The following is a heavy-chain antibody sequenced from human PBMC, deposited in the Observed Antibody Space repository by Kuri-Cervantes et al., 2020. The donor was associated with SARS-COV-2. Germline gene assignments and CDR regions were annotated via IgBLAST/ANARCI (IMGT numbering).Heavy chain of an antibody. CDR3: TIAVAGASSYYYYGMDV. CDR2: IKSKTDGGTT. Sequence: GESLKISCAASGFTFSNAWMSWVRQAPGKGLEWVGRIKSKTDGGTTDYAAPVKGRFTISRDDSKNTLYLQMNSLKTEDTAVYYCTIAVAGASSYYYYGMDVWGQGTTVTVSS. J-gene: IGHJ6*02. CDR1: GFTFSNAW. V-gene: IGHV3-15*01. D-gene: IGHD6-19*01.